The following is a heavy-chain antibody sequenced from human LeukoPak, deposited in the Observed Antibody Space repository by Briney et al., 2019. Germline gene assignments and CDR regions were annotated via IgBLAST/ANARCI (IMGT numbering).Heavy chain of an antibody. V-gene: IGHV4-39*07. CDR1: GGSISSYSYY. CDR3: ARDPPHRFTMIEKDS. J-gene: IGHJ4*02. CDR2: IYYSGST. Sequence: KPSETLSLTCTVSGGSISSYSYYWGWIRQPPGKGLEWIGSIYYSGSTYYNPSLKSRVTISVDTSKNQFSLKLSSVTAADTAVYYCARDPPHRFTMIEKDSWGQGILVTVSS. D-gene: IGHD3-22*01.